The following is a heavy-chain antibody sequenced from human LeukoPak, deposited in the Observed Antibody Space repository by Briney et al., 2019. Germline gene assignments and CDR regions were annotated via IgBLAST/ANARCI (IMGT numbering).Heavy chain of an antibody. CDR2: ITGDGGST. J-gene: IGHJ4*02. D-gene: IGHD3-3*01. CDR1: GFIFDDYG. Sequence: GGSLRLSCAASGFIFDDYGMHCVSHVPGKSMRSLSLITGDGGSTYYADSVKGRFTISRDNSKNSLYLQMNSLRSDDTALYYCVKGLHPHFGAYFDYWGQGILVTVSS. V-gene: IGHV3-43*02. CDR3: VKGLHPHFGAYFDY.